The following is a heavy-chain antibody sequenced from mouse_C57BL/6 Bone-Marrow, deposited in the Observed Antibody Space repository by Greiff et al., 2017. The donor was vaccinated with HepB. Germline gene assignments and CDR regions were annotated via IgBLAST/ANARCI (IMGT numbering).Heavy chain of an antibody. Sequence: VQLKESVAELVRPGASVKLSCTASGFNIKNTYMHWVKQRPEQGLEWIGRIDPANGNTKYAPKFQGKATITADTSSNTAYLQLSSLTSEDTAIYYCARERNYDDDDGRFWFAYWGQGTLVTVSA. CDR2: IDPANGNT. V-gene: IGHV14-3*01. CDR3: ARERNYDDDDGRFWFAY. J-gene: IGHJ3*01. D-gene: IGHD2-4*01. CDR1: GFNIKNTY.